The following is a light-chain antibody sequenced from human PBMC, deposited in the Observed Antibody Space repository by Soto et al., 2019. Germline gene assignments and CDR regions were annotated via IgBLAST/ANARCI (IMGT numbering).Light chain of an antibody. CDR1: QTISTF. V-gene: IGKV1-39*01. Sequence: DIQMTQSPSSLSASVGDRVTISCRASQTISTFLNWYQQKPGTAPRLLIYRASSANSGVPPRFSGSGSGRDFTLTISSLRPEDIATYFCQQSYSSPPWTFGQGTKVDIK. CDR2: RAS. CDR3: QQSYSSPPWT. J-gene: IGKJ1*01.